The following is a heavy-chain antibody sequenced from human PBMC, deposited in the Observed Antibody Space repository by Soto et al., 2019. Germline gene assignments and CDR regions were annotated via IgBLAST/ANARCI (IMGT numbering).Heavy chain of an antibody. D-gene: IGHD1-26*01. J-gene: IGHJ5*01. CDR3: ERETVGPPTTGWLDT. CDR2: IIPIFGTA. V-gene: IGHV1-69*13. Sequence: GASVNVSFKASGGTFSRYSISCVRQAPVQWLELMGGIIPIFGTANYAQKFQGRVTITADESTSKAYMELSSLRFEDTAVYYCERETVGPPTTGWLDTWGHRTMVTVSS. CDR1: GGTFSRYS.